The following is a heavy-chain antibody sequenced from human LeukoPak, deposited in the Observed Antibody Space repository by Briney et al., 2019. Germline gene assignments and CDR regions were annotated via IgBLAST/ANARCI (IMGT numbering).Heavy chain of an antibody. D-gene: IGHD1-7*01. CDR3: ARGFGWTIPGTTFDY. CDR2: IYYSGST. CDR1: GGSISHYY. J-gene: IGHJ4*02. Sequence: PSETLSLTCTVSGGSISHYYWSWIRQPPGKGLEWIGSIYYSGSTYYSPSLKSRVTISVDTSKNQFSLKLSSVTAADTAVYYCARGFGWTIPGTTFDYWGQGTLVTVSS. V-gene: IGHV4-39*01.